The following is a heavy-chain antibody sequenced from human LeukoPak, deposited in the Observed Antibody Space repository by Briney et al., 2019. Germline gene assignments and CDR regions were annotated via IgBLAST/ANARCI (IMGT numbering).Heavy chain of an antibody. CDR1: GFTFSSYS. V-gene: IGHV3-23*01. CDR2: ISGSGGST. D-gene: IGHD1-7*01. CDR3: AKDERNWNYNLASQTYD. Sequence: GGSLRLSCAASGFTFSSYSMNGVSQAPGKGLEWGSAISGSGGSTYYADSVKGRFTISRDNSKNTLYLQMNSLRAEDTAVYYCAKDERNWNYNLASQTYDWGQGTLVTVSS. J-gene: IGHJ4*02.